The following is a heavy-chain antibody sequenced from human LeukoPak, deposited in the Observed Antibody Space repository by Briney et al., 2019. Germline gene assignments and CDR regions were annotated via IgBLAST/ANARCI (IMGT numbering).Heavy chain of an antibody. CDR3: ARSAVMNYDILTSYSPSGFGP. CDR2: INPKSGGT. CDR1: GYSFTGHY. J-gene: IGHJ5*02. V-gene: IGHV1-2*02. D-gene: IGHD3-9*01. Sequence: ASVKVSCKASGYSFTGHYMHWVRQAPGQGLEWMGWINPKSGGTNYAQKFQGRVTMTRDTSISTAYMDMSSLRSDDTAVYYCARSAVMNYDILTSYSPSGFGPWGQGTLVTVSS.